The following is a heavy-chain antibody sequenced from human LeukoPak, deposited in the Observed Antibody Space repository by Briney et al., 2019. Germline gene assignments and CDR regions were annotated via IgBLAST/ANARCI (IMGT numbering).Heavy chain of an antibody. J-gene: IGHJ6*03. D-gene: IGHD6-19*01. Sequence: GGSLRLSCAASGFTFSSYGMHWVRQAPGKGLEWVAFIRDDGSNKYYADSVKGRFTISRDNSKNTLYLQMNSLRAEDTAVYYCAKDPLDEQWLASDHYYYYMDVWGKGTTVTISS. CDR3: AKDPLDEQWLASDHYYYYMDV. CDR2: IRDDGSNK. CDR1: GFTFSSYG. V-gene: IGHV3-30*02.